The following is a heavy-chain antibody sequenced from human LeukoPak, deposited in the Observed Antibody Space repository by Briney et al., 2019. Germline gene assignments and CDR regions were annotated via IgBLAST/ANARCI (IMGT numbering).Heavy chain of an antibody. J-gene: IGHJ4*02. V-gene: IGHV3-53*01. Sequence: PGGSLRLSCAASGFTVSSNYMSWVRQAPGKGVEWVSVIYSGGAIHYADSVKGRFTISRDNSKNTLYLQMNSLRAEDTAMYYCARGHSSGNPDPFDYWGQGTLVTVSS. CDR3: ARGHSSGNPDPFDY. CDR1: GFTVSSNY. CDR2: IYSGGAI. D-gene: IGHD6-19*01.